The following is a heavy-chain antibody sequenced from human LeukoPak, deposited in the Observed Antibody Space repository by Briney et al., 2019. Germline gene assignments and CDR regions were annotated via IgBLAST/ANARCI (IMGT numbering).Heavy chain of an antibody. V-gene: IGHV4-34*01. D-gene: IGHD2-21*01. CDR2: INHSGST. CDR1: GGSFSGYY. J-gene: IGHJ5*02. Sequence: SETLSLTCAVYGGSFSGYYWSWIRQPPGKGLEWIGEINHSGSTNYNPSLKSRVTISVDTSKNQFSLKLSSVTAADTAVYYCARGIPSDPWGQGTLVTVS. CDR3: ARGIPSDP.